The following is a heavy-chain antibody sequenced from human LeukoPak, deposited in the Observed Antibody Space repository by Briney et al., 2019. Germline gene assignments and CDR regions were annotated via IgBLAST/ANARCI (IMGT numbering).Heavy chain of an antibody. CDR3: VRVGGRSSIGGDC. V-gene: IGHV3-74*01. CDR2: IKSDGSNS. Sequence: GGSLRLSCAASGFTFSTYWMHWVRQAPGTGLVWVSRIKSDGSNSNYADCVKGRFTISRDNAKNTLYLQVNSLRAEDTAVYHCVRVGGRSSIGGDCWGQGTLVTVSS. CDR1: GFTFSTYW. J-gene: IGHJ4*02. D-gene: IGHD3-10*01.